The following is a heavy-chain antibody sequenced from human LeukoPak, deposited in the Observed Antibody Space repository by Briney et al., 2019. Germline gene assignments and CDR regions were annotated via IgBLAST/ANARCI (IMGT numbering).Heavy chain of an antibody. CDR3: ARDLYDSSGYEFGY. CDR2: IYHSGST. J-gene: IGHJ4*02. CDR1: GGSISSSNW. Sequence: SGTLSLTCAVSGGSISSSNWWSWVRQPPGKGLEWIGEIYHSGSTNYNPSLKSRVTISVDKSKNQFSLKLSSVTAADTAVYYCARDLYDSSGYEFGYWGQGTLVTVSS. V-gene: IGHV4-4*02. D-gene: IGHD3-22*01.